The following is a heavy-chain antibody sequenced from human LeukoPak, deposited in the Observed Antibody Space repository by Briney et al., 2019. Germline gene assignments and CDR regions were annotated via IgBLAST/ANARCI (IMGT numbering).Heavy chain of an antibody. Sequence: SETLSLTCTVSGGSIISGDYYWSWIRQPPGKGLEWIGYIYYSGSTYYNPSLKSRVTISVDTSKNQFSLKLSSVTAADTAVYYCASTYYDILTGPRAFDIWGQGTMVTVSS. V-gene: IGHV4-30-4*01. CDR1: GGSIISGDYY. CDR3: ASTYYDILTGPRAFDI. CDR2: IYYSGST. D-gene: IGHD3-9*01. J-gene: IGHJ3*02.